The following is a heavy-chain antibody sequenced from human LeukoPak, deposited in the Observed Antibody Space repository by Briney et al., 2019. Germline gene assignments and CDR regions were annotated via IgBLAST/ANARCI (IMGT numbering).Heavy chain of an antibody. CDR1: GFIFSDYA. D-gene: IGHD3-3*01. V-gene: IGHV3-23*01. CDR2: ISGRGTNT. CDR3: AKDVITIFRVGDNWFDP. J-gene: IGHJ5*02. Sequence: PGGSLRLSCAASGFIFSDYAMSWVRQAPGKGLEWVSAISGRGTNTYYADSVKGRFTISRDNSKNTLYLQMNSLRAEDTAVYYCAKDVITIFRVGDNWFDPWGQGTLVTVSS.